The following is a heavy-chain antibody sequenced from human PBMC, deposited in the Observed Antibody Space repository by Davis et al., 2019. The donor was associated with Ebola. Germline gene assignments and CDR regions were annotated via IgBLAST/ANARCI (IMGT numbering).Heavy chain of an antibody. V-gene: IGHV1-2*02. J-gene: IGHJ5*02. CDR1: GYTFTGYY. CDR2: INPNSGGT. CDR3: ARDRPAAIRSVNWFDP. Sequence: ASVQVSCKASGYTFTGYYMHWVRQAPGQGLEWMGWINPNSGGTNYAQKFQGRVTMTRDTSISTAYMELSRLGSDDTAVYYCARDRPAAIRSVNWFDPWGQGTLVTVSS. D-gene: IGHD2-2*02.